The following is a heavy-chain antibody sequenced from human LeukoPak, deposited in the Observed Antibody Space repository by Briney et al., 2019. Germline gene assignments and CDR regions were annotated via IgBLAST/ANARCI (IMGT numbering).Heavy chain of an antibody. J-gene: IGHJ4*02. CDR3: AVDSSGYYYGNDY. V-gene: IGHV4-38-2*01. CDR2: IYHSGGT. Sequence: SETLSLTCAVSGYSISSGYYWGWIRQPPGKGLEWIGSIYHSGGTYYNPSLKSRVTISVDTSKNQFSLKLSSVTAADTAVYYCAVDSSGYYYGNDYWGQGTLVTVSS. D-gene: IGHD3-22*01. CDR1: GYSISSGYY.